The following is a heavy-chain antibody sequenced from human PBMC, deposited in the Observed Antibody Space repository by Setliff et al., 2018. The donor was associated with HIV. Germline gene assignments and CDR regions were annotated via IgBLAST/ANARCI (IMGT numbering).Heavy chain of an antibody. CDR2: ISIDGDYK. Sequence: GGSLRLSCATSGFTFSTYGMHWVRQAPGKGLEWVAFISIDGDYKYYADSVKGRFTISRSDSRNTVHLQMNSLRREDTAMYYCAKDSARIDFWSGEYIDNHYGMDVWGQGTTVTVSS. V-gene: IGHV3-30*02. CDR3: AKDSARIDFWSGEYIDNHYGMDV. J-gene: IGHJ6*02. D-gene: IGHD3-3*01. CDR1: GFTFSTYG.